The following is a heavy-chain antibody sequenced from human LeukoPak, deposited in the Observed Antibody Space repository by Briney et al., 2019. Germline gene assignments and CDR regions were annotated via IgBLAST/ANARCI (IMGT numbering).Heavy chain of an antibody. Sequence: PSETLSLTCTVSGGSISSYYWSWIRQPPGKGLEWIGYIYYSGTTNYNPSLKSRVTISVDTSKNQFSLKLSSVTAADTAVYYCARGSPGYSYGSTSYDYWGQGTLVTVSS. D-gene: IGHD5-18*01. J-gene: IGHJ4*02. CDR3: ARGSPGYSYGSTSYDY. V-gene: IGHV4-59*12. CDR2: IYYSGTT. CDR1: GGSISSYY.